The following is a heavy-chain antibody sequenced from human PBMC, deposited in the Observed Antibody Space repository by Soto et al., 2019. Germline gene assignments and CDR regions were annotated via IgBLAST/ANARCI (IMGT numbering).Heavy chain of an antibody. V-gene: IGHV3-21*01. Sequence: GGSLRLSCAASGFPFSSYSMNWVRQAPGKGLEWVSSISSSSSYIYYADSVKGRFTISRDNAKNSLYLQMNSLRAEDTAVYYCARDLDTRYYFDYWGQGTLVTVSS. CDR3: ARDLDTRYYFDY. CDR1: GFPFSSYS. CDR2: ISSSSSYI. J-gene: IGHJ4*02. D-gene: IGHD2-2*02.